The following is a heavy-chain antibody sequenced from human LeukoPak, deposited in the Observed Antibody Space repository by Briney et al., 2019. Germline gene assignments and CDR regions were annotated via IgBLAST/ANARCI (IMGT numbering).Heavy chain of an antibody. D-gene: IGHD2-2*01. CDR2: ISYDGSNK. J-gene: IGHJ5*02. Sequence: PGRSLRLSCAASGFTFSSYGMHWVRQAPGKGLEWVAVISYDGSNKYYADSVKGRFTISRDNSKNTLYLQMNSLRAEDTAVYYCARAPGRSGTNGYWFDPWGQGTLASVSS. CDR3: ARAPGRSGTNGYWFDP. CDR1: GFTFSSYG. V-gene: IGHV3-30*03.